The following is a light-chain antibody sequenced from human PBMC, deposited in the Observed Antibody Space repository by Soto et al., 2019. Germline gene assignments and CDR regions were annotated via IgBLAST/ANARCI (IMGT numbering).Light chain of an antibody. V-gene: IGKV2-28*01. CDR3: MQALQTPYT. Sequence: DIVMTQSPLSLPVTPGEPASISCRSTQSLLESNGYNYLDWYLQKAGQSPQLLIYLGSNRASGIPDRFSGSGSGTDFTLKISRVEAEDVGVYYCMQALQTPYTFGQGTKLEIK. CDR1: QSLLESNGYNY. CDR2: LGS. J-gene: IGKJ2*01.